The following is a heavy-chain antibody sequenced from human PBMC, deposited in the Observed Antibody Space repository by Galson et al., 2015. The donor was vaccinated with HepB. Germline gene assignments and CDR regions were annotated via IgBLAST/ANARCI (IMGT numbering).Heavy chain of an antibody. V-gene: IGHV3-30*02. CDR2: VAHDGTVQ. Sequence: SLRLSSATSGFTFTKYGMHWVRQAPGKALEWVAVVAHDGTVQYYADSVKGRFTVSRDNSKNTMYLQLNSPRPEDAGLYYCAKEPGPRASPWYFDLWGRGTLVTVSS. CDR1: GFTFTKYG. CDR3: AKEPGPRASPWYFDL. D-gene: IGHD3-10*01. J-gene: IGHJ2*01.